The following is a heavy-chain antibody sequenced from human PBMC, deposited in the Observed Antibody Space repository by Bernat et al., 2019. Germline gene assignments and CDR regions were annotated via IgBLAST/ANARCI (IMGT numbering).Heavy chain of an antibody. V-gene: IGHV1-69*01. D-gene: IGHD2-2*01. CDR2: IIPIFGTA. CDR1: GGTFSSYA. CDR3: ARAIVVVPAAIGDMYYFDY. Sequence: QVQLVQSGAEVKKPGSSVKVSCKASGGTFSSYAISWVRQAPGQGLDWMGGIIPIFGTANYAQKFQGRVTITADESTSTAYMELSSLRSEDTAVYYCARAIVVVPAAIGDMYYFDYWGQGTLVTVSS. J-gene: IGHJ4*02.